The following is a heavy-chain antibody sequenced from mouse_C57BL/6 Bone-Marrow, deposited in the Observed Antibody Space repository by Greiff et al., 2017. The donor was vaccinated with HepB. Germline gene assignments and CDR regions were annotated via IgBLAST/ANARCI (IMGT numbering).Heavy chain of an antibody. CDR1: GFTFSDYY. D-gene: IGHD2-4*01. V-gene: IGHV5-12*01. J-gene: IGHJ1*03. CDR2: ISNGGGST. Sequence: EVKLVESGGGLVQPGGSLKLSCAASGFTFSDYYMYWVRQTPEKRLEWVAYISNGGGSTYYPDTVKGRFTISRDNAKNTLYLQMSRLKSEDTAMYYCARHEEDYEYDEYFDVWGTGTTVTVSS. CDR3: ARHEEDYEYDEYFDV.